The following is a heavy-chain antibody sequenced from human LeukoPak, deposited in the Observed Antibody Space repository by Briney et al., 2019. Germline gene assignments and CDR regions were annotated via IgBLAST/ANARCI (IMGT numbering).Heavy chain of an antibody. CDR2: TSSRSIYI. CDR1: GFTFSTYS. D-gene: IGHD2-2*01. V-gene: IGHV3-21*01. CDR3: ARVRPDDCTTSTCSLDY. J-gene: IGHJ4*02. Sequence: PGGSLRLSCAASGFTFSTYSMNWVRQAPGKGLDWVSSTSSRSIYIYYADSVKGRFTISRDNAKNSLYLQLNSLRAEDTAVYYCARVRPDDCTTSTCSLDYWGQGTLVTVSS.